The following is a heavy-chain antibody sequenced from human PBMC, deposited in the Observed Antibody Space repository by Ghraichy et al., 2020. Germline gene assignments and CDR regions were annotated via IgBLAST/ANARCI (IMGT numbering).Heavy chain of an antibody. Sequence: GGSLRLSCTASRFTDSSNYMRWLRQAPEKGLEWDTVIYSGGSTYYADSVRGRFTISRHNSKNTVYLQMNSLRPEDTAVYYCARDADYYDSSGSHHWGQGTLGTVSS. D-gene: IGHD3-22*01. CDR1: RFTDSSNY. CDR3: ARDADYYDSSGSHH. J-gene: IGHJ5*02. V-gene: IGHV3-53*04. CDR2: IYSGGST.